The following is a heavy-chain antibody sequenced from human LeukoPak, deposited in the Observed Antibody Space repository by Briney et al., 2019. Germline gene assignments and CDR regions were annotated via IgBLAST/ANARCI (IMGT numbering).Heavy chain of an antibody. CDR2: IGGSGGST. D-gene: IGHD6-13*01. Sequence: PGGSLRLSCAASGFTFSSYAMSWVRQAPGKGLEWVSVIGGSGGSTYSADSVKGRFTISRDNSKNTLYLQMNSLRAEDTAVYYCAKVETAAAATLRGFDDWGQGTLVTVYS. CDR3: AKVETAAAATLRGFDD. J-gene: IGHJ4*02. V-gene: IGHV3-23*01. CDR1: GFTFSSYA.